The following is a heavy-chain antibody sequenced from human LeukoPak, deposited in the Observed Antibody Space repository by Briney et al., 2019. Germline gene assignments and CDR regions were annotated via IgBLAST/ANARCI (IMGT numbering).Heavy chain of an antibody. V-gene: IGHV1-2*02. CDR3: VVCSGGTCYLDPFDY. CDR1: GYTFTGHY. Sequence: GAPVKVSCKASGYTFTGHYMHWVRQAPGQGLEWMGWINPYSGGTKYAQKFQGRVTVTRDTSISTAYMELNRLRSDDTAVYYCVVCSGGTCYLDPFDYWGQGTLVTVSS. D-gene: IGHD2-15*01. J-gene: IGHJ4*02. CDR2: INPYSGGT.